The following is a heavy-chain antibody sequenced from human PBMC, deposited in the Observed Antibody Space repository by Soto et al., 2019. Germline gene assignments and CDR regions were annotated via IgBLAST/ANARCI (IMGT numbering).Heavy chain of an antibody. CDR1: GFTFSSYE. Sequence: PGGSLRLSCAASGFTFSSYEMNWVRQAPGKGLEWVSYISSSGSTIYYADSVKGRFTISRDNAKNSLYLQMNSLRAEDTAVYYCARELSVAEAGTTDAFDIWGQGTMVTVSS. V-gene: IGHV3-48*03. CDR3: ARELSVAEAGTTDAFDI. J-gene: IGHJ3*02. CDR2: ISSSGSTI. D-gene: IGHD6-13*01.